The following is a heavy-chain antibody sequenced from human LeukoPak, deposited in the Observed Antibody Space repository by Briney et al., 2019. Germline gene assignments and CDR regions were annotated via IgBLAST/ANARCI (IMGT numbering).Heavy chain of an antibody. CDR1: GFTFSSYG. CDR2: ISYDGSNK. CDR3: AKDRAGGDLDY. Sequence: GRSLRLSCAASGFTFSSYGMHWVRQAPGRGLEWVAVISYDGSNKYYADSVKGRFTISRDNSKNTLYLQMNSLRAEDTAVYYCAKDRAGGDLDYWGQGTLVTVSS. D-gene: IGHD4-17*01. V-gene: IGHV3-30*18. J-gene: IGHJ4*02.